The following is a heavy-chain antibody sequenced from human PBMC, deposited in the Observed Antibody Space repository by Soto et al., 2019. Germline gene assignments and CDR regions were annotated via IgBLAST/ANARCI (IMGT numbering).Heavy chain of an antibody. V-gene: IGHV4-59*01. Sequence: QVQLQESGPGLVKPSETLSLTCTVSGGSISSDYWRWVRQPPGKGLEWSGYIFYSGSTNYNPSLKSRVTMSVDTSKKQFSLRVSSVTAADTAVYYCARLRVYYFDYWGQGNLVTVAS. J-gene: IGHJ4*02. CDR3: ARLRVYYFDY. CDR2: IFYSGST. CDR1: GGSISSDY.